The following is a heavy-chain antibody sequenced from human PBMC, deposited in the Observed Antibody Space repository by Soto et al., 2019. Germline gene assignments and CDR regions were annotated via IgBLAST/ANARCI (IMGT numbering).Heavy chain of an antibody. J-gene: IGHJ4*02. D-gene: IGHD5-18*01. CDR3: AREKRGYSYGLDY. CDR2: IYYSGST. Sequence: SETLSLTCTVSGGSVSSGSYYWSWIRQPPGKGLEWIGYIYYSGSTNYNPSLKSRVTISVDTSKNQFSLKLSSVTAADTAVCYCAREKRGYSYGLDYWGQGTLVTVSS. CDR1: GGSVSSGSYY. V-gene: IGHV4-61*01.